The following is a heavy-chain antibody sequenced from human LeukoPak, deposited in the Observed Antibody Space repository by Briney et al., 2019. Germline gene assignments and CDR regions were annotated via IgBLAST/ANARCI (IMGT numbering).Heavy chain of an antibody. Sequence: PSETLSLTCTVPGASISDYWWSWIRQPAGKGLEWIGRVYADADRDSNYNPSLRSRATVSVDTSKNQFSLKLSSVTAADTAVYYCAGTYGSGSYYKGLGAFDIWGQGTMVTVSS. V-gene: IGHV4-4*07. CDR2: VYADADRDS. CDR3: AGTYGSGSYYKGLGAFDI. D-gene: IGHD3-10*01. J-gene: IGHJ3*02. CDR1: GASISDYW.